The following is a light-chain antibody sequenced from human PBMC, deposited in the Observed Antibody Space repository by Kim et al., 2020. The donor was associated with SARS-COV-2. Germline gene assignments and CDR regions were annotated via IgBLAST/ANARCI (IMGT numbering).Light chain of an antibody. CDR2: DAS. J-gene: IGKJ4*01. Sequence: EIVLTQSPDTLSLFAGERATLSCRASQTVEKNYLGWYQQKPGQAPRLLIYDASVRATGLPDRFSGSGSGTDFTLTIASLEAEDFGLYYCHQYARDPLTFGGGTKVDIK. CDR1: QTVEKNY. V-gene: IGKV3-20*01. CDR3: HQYARDPLT.